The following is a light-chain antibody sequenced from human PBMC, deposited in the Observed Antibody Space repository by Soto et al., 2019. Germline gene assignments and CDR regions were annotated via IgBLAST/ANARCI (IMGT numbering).Light chain of an antibody. V-gene: IGLV2-8*01. CDR1: SSDVGSYNI. J-gene: IGLJ1*01. CDR3: SSYGGNYNFV. CDR2: EGS. Sequence: QSVLTQPASVSGSPGQAITISCTGTSSDVGSYNIVSWYQQYPGKAPKLMIYEGSKRPSGVPDRFSGSKSGNTASLTVSGLQAEDEADYYCSSYGGNYNFVFGTGTKVTVL.